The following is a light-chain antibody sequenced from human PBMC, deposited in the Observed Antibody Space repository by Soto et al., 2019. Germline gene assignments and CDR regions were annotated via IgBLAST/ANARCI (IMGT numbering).Light chain of an antibody. CDR2: STT. CDR3: LLYYGSPQPNWV. CDR1: TAPVTSGYY. V-gene: IGLV7-43*01. J-gene: IGLJ3*02. Sequence: QAVVTQEPSLTVSPGGTVTLTCASSTAPVTSGYYPNWFQQKPGQAPRPLIYSTTNEHSWTPARFSGSLLGGKAALTLSGVLPEDEAEYYCLLYYGSPQPNWVFGGGTKLTVL.